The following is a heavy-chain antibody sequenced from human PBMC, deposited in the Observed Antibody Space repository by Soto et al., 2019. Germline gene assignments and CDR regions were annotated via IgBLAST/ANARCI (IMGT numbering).Heavy chain of an antibody. Sequence: EVQLLESGGGLVQPGGSLRLSCAASAFTFSSYAMSWVRQSPGKGLEWVSGISGSGISTYYADSVKGRFSISRDNSKNTLYLQMDSLRAEDTAVYYCARDPGAITVAGNFDYWGQVTLVNVSS. V-gene: IGHV3-23*01. CDR3: ARDPGAITVAGNFDY. CDR2: ISGSGIST. CDR1: AFTFSSYA. D-gene: IGHD6-19*01. J-gene: IGHJ4*02.